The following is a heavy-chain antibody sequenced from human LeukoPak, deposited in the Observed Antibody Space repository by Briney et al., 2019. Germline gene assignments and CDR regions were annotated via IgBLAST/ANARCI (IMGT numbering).Heavy chain of an antibody. D-gene: IGHD3-22*01. CDR1: GLTFSSYG. CDR2: ISYDGSNK. J-gene: IGHJ4*02. CDR3: ARDDYYDSSGYYWAFDY. Sequence: GGSLRLSCAASGLTFSSYGMHWVRQAPGKGLEWVAVISYDGSNKYYADSVKGRFTISRDNSKNTLYLQMNSLRAEDTAVYYCARDDYYDSSGYYWAFDYWGQGTLVTVSS. V-gene: IGHV3-30*03.